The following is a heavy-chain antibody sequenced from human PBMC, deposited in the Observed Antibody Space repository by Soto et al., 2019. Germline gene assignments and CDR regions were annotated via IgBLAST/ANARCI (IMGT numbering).Heavy chain of an antibody. CDR3: ARDDEGWGWFDP. V-gene: IGHV1-18*04. CDR1: GYRFTSYG. J-gene: IGHJ5*02. CDR2: ISGQNGDT. Sequence: QAQLVQSGPEVKKPGASVKVSCRASGYRFTSYGISWVRQAPGQGLEWMGWISGQNGDTKYIEEWQGRVSMTVDTSTTTAYMERRSLRSDDTAVYFCARDDEGWGWFDPWGQGTLVTVSS. D-gene: IGHD1-26*01.